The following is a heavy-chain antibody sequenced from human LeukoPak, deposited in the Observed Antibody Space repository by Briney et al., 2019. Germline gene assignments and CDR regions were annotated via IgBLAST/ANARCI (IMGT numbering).Heavy chain of an antibody. D-gene: IGHD5-24*01. CDR2: ISWNSGSI. J-gene: IGHJ4*02. Sequence: GGSLRHSCAASGFIFDDYAMHWVRQAPGKGLEWVSGISWNSGSIGYADSVKGRFTISRDNAKNSLYLQMNSLRAEDTALYYCAKWSRDGNHFDYWGQGTLVTVSS. V-gene: IGHV3-9*01. CDR1: GFIFDDYA. CDR3: AKWSRDGNHFDY.